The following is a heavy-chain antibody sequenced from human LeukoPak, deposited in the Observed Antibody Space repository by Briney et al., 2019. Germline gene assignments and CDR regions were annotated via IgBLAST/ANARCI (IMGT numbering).Heavy chain of an antibody. V-gene: IGHV3-74*01. CDR1: GFTFSNYR. CDR2: ISGDGTTI. J-gene: IGHJ4*02. Sequence: GGSLRLSCAASGFTFSNYRMHWVRQAPGKGLVWVSRISGDGTTISYADSVKGRFTISRDNAKNTLYLQMNSLRAEDTAVYYCAREQSYLTYFDYWGQGTLVTVSS. CDR3: AREQSYLTYFDY.